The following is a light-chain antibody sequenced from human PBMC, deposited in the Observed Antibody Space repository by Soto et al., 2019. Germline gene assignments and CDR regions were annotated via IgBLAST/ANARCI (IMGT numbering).Light chain of an antibody. J-gene: IGKJ4*01. CDR3: QQLESYPST. CDR1: QGISSY. CDR2: AAS. V-gene: IGKV1-9*01. Sequence: IKLTQSPSSLSASVGDRVTITCRASQGISSYLAWYQQKPGKAPKLLIYAASTLQSGVPSRFSGNGSGTDFTLTITSLRPEDIATYYCQQLESYPSTFGGGTKVDIK.